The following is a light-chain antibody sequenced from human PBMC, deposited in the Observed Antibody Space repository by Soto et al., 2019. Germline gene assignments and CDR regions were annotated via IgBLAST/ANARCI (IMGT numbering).Light chain of an antibody. CDR1: QSFSRW. J-gene: IGKJ1*01. CDR3: EQYNSNPLT. Sequence: DIQMTQSPSTLSASVGDRVTITCRASQSFSRWLAWYQQKPGKAPELLIFDASSWQSGVPSRFSGSGSETEFTLTICSLHTDDFATCFWEQYNSNPLTCGQGTKVEI. V-gene: IGKV1-5*01. CDR2: DAS.